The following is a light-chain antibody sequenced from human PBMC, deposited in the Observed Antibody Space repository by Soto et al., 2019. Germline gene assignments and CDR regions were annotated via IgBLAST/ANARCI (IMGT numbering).Light chain of an antibody. V-gene: IGLV2-8*01. J-gene: IGLJ1*01. CDR2: DVN. CDR1: SSDVGAYDY. Sequence: QSALTQPPSASGSPGQSVAISCTGTSSDVGAYDYVSWYQQHPGKAPKLLIYDVNKRPSGVPDRFSGSKSGNTASLSVFWLQAEDEADYYCSSYAGTHIVFGTGTKVTVL. CDR3: SSYAGTHIV.